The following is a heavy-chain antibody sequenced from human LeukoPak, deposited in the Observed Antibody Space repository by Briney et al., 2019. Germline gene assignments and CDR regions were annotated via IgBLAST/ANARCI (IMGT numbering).Heavy chain of an antibody. CDR3: AELGITMIGGV. D-gene: IGHD3-10*02. CDR1: GLTFSSYE. CDR2: ISSSGSTI. V-gene: IGHV3-48*03. Sequence: PGGSLRLSCAASGLTFSSYEMNWDRQAPGKGLEWVSYISSSGSTIYYADSVKGRFTISRDNAKNSLYLQMNSLRAEDTAVYYCAELGITMIGGVWGKGTTVTISS. J-gene: IGHJ6*04.